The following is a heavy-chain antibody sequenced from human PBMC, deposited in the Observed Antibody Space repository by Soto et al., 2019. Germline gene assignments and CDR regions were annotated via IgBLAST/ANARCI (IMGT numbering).Heavy chain of an antibody. CDR3: ASRERVDAFDI. CDR2: IIPILGSA. J-gene: IGHJ3*02. Sequence: QVQLVQSGAEVKKPGSSVKVSCKASGGSFSSNAISWVRQAPGQGLEWMGGIIPILGSANYAQKFQDRLTITADGSTTTTYMELNSLRSEDAAVYYGASRERVDAFDIWAQGTLVTVSS. D-gene: IGHD1-26*01. V-gene: IGHV1-69*01. CDR1: GGSFSSNA.